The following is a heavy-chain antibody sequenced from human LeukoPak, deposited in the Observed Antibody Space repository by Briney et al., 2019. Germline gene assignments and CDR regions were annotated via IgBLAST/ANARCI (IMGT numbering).Heavy chain of an antibody. CDR2: ISGCGSST. CDR1: GFTFSSCA. CDR3: AKDSNNYYDSSQILDWFDP. V-gene: IGHV3-23*01. D-gene: IGHD3-22*01. J-gene: IGHJ5*02. Sequence: PGGSVSLFCAASGFTFSSCAMLGLRQAPGRGLEWVSAISGCGSSTFYADSVKGRFPISRDNYKNPVYLQMNSLRGGDPAVVYCAKDSNNYYDSSQILDWFDPWGQGTLVTVSS.